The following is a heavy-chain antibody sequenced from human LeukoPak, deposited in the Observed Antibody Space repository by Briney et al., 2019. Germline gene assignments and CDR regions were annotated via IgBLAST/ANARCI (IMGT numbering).Heavy chain of an antibody. D-gene: IGHD3-10*01. CDR3: ARGGIPTGPYYYFYYMDV. Sequence: GGSLRLSCAASGFTFSTYAMTWVRQAPGKGLEWVSRIRDRTYYADSAKGRFTISRDDSRNTLYLQMNSLRGEDAAVYSCARGGIPTGPYYYFYYMDVWGKGTAVTVSS. CDR2: IRDRT. CDR1: GFTFSTYA. V-gene: IGHV3-23*01. J-gene: IGHJ6*03.